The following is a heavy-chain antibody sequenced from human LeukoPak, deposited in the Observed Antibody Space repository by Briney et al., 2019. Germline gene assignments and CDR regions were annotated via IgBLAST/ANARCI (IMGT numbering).Heavy chain of an antibody. J-gene: IGHJ3*02. CDR3: ARVVVAAVRAFDI. CDR2: ISGSGGST. CDR1: GFTFSSYG. D-gene: IGHD2-15*01. Sequence: GGSLRLSCAASGFTFSSYGMSWVRQAPGKGLEWVSAISGSGGSTYYADSVKGRFTISRDNSKNTLYLQMNSLRAEDTAVYYCARVVVAAVRAFDIWGQGTMVTVSS. V-gene: IGHV3-23*01.